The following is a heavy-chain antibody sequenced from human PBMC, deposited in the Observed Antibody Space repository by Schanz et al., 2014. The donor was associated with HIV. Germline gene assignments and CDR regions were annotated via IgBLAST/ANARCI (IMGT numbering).Heavy chain of an antibody. J-gene: IGHJ4*02. Sequence: QVQLQESGPGLVEPSQTLSLSCTVSGGSISSGGYYWSWIRQHPGKGLQWIGYIYDTGVTYYNPSLRSRVTMSIDTSKSQFSLKLSLVTAADTAMYYCARGSGLDYWGQGTLVTVSS. CDR3: ARGSGLDY. V-gene: IGHV4-31*03. D-gene: IGHD1-1*01. CDR1: GGSISSGGYY. CDR2: IYDTGVT.